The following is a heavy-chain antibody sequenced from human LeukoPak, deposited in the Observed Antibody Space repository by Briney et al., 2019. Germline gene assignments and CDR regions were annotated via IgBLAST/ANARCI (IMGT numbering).Heavy chain of an antibody. J-gene: IGHJ4*02. CDR2: IHHSGSI. CDR1: GVSISSNLW. Sequence: PSETLSLTCAVSGVSISSNLWWTWARQPPGKGLEWIAEIHHSGSINYNPSLKSRVTISVDKAKNQFSLKLSSVTAADTAVYYCARDGYYYDSSGYSYFDYWGQGTLVTVSS. D-gene: IGHD3-22*01. V-gene: IGHV4-4*02. CDR3: ARDGYYYDSSGYSYFDY.